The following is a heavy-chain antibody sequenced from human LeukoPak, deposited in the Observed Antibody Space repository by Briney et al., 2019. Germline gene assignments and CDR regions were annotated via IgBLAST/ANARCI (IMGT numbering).Heavy chain of an antibody. Sequence: GGSLRLSCAASGFTFSSYAMSWVRQAPGKGLEWVSAISGSGGSTYYADSVKGRFTISRDNAKNSLYLQMNSLRDEDTAVYYCARADTYIVGARHFDYWGQGTLVTVSS. J-gene: IGHJ4*02. CDR3: ARADTYIVGARHFDY. V-gene: IGHV3-23*01. CDR2: ISGSGGST. CDR1: GFTFSSYA. D-gene: IGHD1-26*01.